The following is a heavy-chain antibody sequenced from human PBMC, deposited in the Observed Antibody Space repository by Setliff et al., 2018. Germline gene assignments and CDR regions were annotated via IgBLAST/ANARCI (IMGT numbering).Heavy chain of an antibody. V-gene: IGHV3-48*03. Sequence: PGGSLRLSCAASGFSFSTFEMNWVRQAPGRGLEWVSYISYGSTIFYADSVKGRFTISRDNAKSSLYLQMNSLRAEDTAVYYCARDRGGGLYDYWGQGTLVTVS. CDR1: GFSFSTFE. CDR3: ARDRGGGLYDY. D-gene: IGHD3-16*01. CDR2: ISYGSTI. J-gene: IGHJ4*02.